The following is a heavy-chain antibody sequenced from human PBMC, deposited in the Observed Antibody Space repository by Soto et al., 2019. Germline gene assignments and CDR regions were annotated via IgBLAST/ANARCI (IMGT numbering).Heavy chain of an antibody. V-gene: IGHV3-20*04. CDR1: GFTFDEYA. CDR3: ARPTYYYDSSGPPAY. J-gene: IGHJ4*02. CDR2: INWNGGSK. D-gene: IGHD3-22*01. Sequence: PVGSLRLSCAASGFTFDEYALTWVRQAPGKGLEWVAGINWNGGSKGYADSVKGRFTISRDNAKSSLYLQMNNLRAEDTAVYYCARPTYYYDSSGPPAYWGQGTLVTVSS.